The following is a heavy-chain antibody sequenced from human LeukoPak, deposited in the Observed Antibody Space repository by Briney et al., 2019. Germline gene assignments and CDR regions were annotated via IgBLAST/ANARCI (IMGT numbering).Heavy chain of an antibody. J-gene: IGHJ4*02. CDR1: GGTFSSYT. Sequence: SVMVSCKASGGTFSSYTISWVRQAPGQGLEWMGRIIPILGIANYAQKLQGRVTMTTDTSTSTAYMELRSLRSDDTAVYYCARGDDYGDYPGYWGQGTLVTVSS. V-gene: IGHV1-69*02. CDR3: ARGDDYGDYPGY. CDR2: IIPILGIA. D-gene: IGHD4-17*01.